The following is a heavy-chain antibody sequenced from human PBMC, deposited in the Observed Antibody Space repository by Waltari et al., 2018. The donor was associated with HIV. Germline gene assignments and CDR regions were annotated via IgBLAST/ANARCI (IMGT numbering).Heavy chain of an antibody. Sequence: EVQLAESGGGLVQPGRSLRLSCAVSGFNFDEYAMHWVRQAPGKGLEWVAGMKWNGGRTKYADSMKCRATSARDNAKKSLYRQMNSLRVEDTAVYYCANDFGGGDCSTGGCYSGFESWGRGTLVSVSS. CDR3: ANDFGGGDCSTGGCYSGFES. V-gene: IGHV3-9*01. D-gene: IGHD2-15*01. J-gene: IGHJ4*02. CDR1: GFNFDEYA. CDR2: MKWNGGRT.